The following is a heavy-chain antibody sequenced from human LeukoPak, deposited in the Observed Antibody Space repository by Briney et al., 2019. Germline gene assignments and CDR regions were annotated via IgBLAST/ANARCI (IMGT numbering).Heavy chain of an antibody. Sequence: PGGSLRRSCAASGVTFDDYARHWVRQAPAQGLEWVSGISWNSGSIGYADSVKGRFTISRDNAKNSLYLQMNSLRAEDTAVYYCAELGITMIGGVWGKGTTVTISS. J-gene: IGHJ6*04. CDR3: AELGITMIGGV. CDR1: GVTFDDYA. V-gene: IGHV3-9*01. CDR2: ISWNSGSI. D-gene: IGHD3-10*02.